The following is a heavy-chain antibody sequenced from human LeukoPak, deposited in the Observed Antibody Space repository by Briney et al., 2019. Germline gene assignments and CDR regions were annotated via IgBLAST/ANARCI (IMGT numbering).Heavy chain of an antibody. Sequence: SVKVSCKASGGTFSSYAISWVRQPPGQGLEWMGRIIPILGIANYAQKFQGRVTITADKSTSTAYMELSSLRSEDTAVYYCARHYDSSRNWFDPWGQGTLVTISS. CDR3: ARHYDSSRNWFDP. CDR2: IIPILGIA. V-gene: IGHV1-69*04. J-gene: IGHJ5*02. D-gene: IGHD3-22*01. CDR1: GGTFSSYA.